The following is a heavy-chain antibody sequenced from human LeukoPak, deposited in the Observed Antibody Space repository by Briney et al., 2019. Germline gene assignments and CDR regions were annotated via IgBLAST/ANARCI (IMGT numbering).Heavy chain of an antibody. CDR1: GYTLTKLS. CDR2: FDPEDGET. CDR3: ATGLGWAGQGNWFDP. J-gene: IGHJ5*02. V-gene: IGHV1-24*01. D-gene: IGHD6-19*01. Sequence: GASVKVSCKVSGYTLTKLSMHWVRQAPGKGLEWMGGFDPEDGETIYAQKSQGRVTMTEDTSTDTAYMELSSLRSEDTAVYYCATGLGWAGQGNWFDPWGQGTLVTVSS.